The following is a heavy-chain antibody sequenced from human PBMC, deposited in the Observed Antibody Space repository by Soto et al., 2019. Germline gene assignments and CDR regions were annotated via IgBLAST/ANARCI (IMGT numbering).Heavy chain of an antibody. Sequence: GASVKVSCKASGYTFTSYAMHWVRQAPGQRLEWMGWINAGNGNTKYSRKFQGRVTITRDTSASTAYMELSSLRSEDTAVYYCARCQYDILTGYFYYYYCGMDVWGQGTTVTVSS. CDR3: ARCQYDILTGYFYYYYCGMDV. CDR1: GYTFTSYA. D-gene: IGHD3-9*01. CDR2: INAGNGNT. V-gene: IGHV1-3*01. J-gene: IGHJ6*02.